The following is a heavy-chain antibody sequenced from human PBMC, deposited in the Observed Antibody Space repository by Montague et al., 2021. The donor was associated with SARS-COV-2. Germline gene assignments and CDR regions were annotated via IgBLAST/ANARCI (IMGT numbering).Heavy chain of an antibody. V-gene: IGHV4-59*01. CDR3: ARAQNICFIANCVNYFDH. D-gene: IGHD1-1*01. J-gene: IGHJ4*02. CDR2: VHYTGST. Sequence: SETLSLTCEVSGGSIRSYYWSWIRQSPGKGLEWIGYVHYTGSTKYNPSLKTRVTLSLDTPKNHFSLRLNSVTAADTAVYYCARAQNICFIANCVNYFDHWGLGALVSVSS. CDR1: GGSIRSYY.